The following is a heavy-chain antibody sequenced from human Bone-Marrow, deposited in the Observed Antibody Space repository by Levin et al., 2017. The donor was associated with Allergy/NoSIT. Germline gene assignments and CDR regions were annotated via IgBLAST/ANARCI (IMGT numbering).Heavy chain of an antibody. CDR3: ARWFGELFRLVLWFDP. V-gene: IGHV2-5*02. J-gene: IGHJ5*02. CDR2: LYWDDDK. CDR1: GFLLSTSGVG. D-gene: IGHD3-10*01. Sequence: SGPTLVKPTQTLTLTCTFSGFLLSTSGVGVGWIRQPPGKALEWLALLYWDDDKLYSPSLQSRRHITTDTSKNQVVLTMTNMDPVDTATYYGARWFGELFRLVLWFDPWGQGTLVTVSS.